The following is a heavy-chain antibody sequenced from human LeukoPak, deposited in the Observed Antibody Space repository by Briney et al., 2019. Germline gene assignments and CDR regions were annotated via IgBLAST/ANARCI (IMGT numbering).Heavy chain of an antibody. V-gene: IGHV3-21*01. D-gene: IGHD3-9*01. J-gene: IGHJ4*02. CDR3: VPYYDVLTGFYTGY. CDR1: GFTFSSYS. CDR2: ISSSSGYI. Sequence: GGSLRLSCAASGFTFSSYSMNWVRQAPGKGPEWASSISSSSGYIYYADSVKGRVTISRDNAKNSLYLQMNSLGAEDTAVYYCVPYYDVLTGFYTGYWGQGTLVTVSS.